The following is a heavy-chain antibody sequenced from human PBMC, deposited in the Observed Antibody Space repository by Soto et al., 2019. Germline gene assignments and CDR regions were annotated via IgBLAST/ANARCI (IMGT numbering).Heavy chain of an antibody. V-gene: IGHV3-30*03. CDR1: GFTGSSNY. CDR2: ISYDGSNK. CDR3: ATKSSGWYPAIDY. J-gene: IGHJ4*02. Sequence: PGGSLRLSCAASGFTGSSNYMHWVRQAPGKGLEWVAVISYDGSNKYYADSVKGRFTISRDNSKNTLYLQMNSLRAEDTAVYYCATKSSGWYPAIDYWGQGTLVTVSS. D-gene: IGHD6-19*01.